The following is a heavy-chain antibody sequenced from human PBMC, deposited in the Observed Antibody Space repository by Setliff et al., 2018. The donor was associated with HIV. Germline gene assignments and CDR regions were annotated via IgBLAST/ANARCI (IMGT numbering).Heavy chain of an antibody. D-gene: IGHD6-19*01. CDR2: IYASGST. Sequence: SETLSLTCTVSGGSISNYYWSWIRQPPGKGLEWIGYIYASGSTNYSPSLKSRVTISVDTSKNKFSMKLKSVTAADTAVYFCARHVYSSGWGYVYHLDSWGQGTLVTVSS. CDR1: GGSISNYY. CDR3: ARHVYSSGWGYVYHLDS. V-gene: IGHV4-59*08. J-gene: IGHJ4*02.